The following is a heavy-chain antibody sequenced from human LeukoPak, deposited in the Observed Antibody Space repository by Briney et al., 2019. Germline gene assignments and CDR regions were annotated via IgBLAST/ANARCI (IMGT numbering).Heavy chain of an antibody. Sequence: ASVKVSFKASGYTFTGYYIHWVRQAPGQGLEWMGRINPNSGGTNYAQKFQGRVTMTRDTSISTAYMELSSLRSDDTAVYYCARGNSYGFDYWGQGTLVTVSS. CDR2: INPNSGGT. CDR1: GYTFTGYY. D-gene: IGHD5-18*01. CDR3: ARGNSYGFDY. J-gene: IGHJ4*02. V-gene: IGHV1-2*06.